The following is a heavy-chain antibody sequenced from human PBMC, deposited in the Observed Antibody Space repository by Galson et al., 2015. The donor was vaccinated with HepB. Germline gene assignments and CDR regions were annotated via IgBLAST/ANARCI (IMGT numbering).Heavy chain of an antibody. CDR1: GFTFSSYW. Sequence: LRLSCAASGFTFSSYWMSWVRQAPGKGLQWVANIKQDGSEKYYVDSVKGRFTISRDNAKNSLYLQMNSLRAEDTAVYYCARLAARQNYEYWGQGTLVTVSS. V-gene: IGHV3-7*01. CDR2: IKQDGSEK. J-gene: IGHJ4*02. D-gene: IGHD6-6*01. CDR3: ARLAARQNYEY.